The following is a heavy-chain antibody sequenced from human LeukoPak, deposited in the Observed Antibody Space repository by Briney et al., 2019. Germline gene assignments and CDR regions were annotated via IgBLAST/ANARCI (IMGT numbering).Heavy chain of an antibody. CDR2: INHSGST. Sequence: PSETLSLTCAVYGGSFSGYYWSWIRQPPGKGLEWIGEINHSGSTYYNPSLKSRVTISVDTSKNQFSLKLSSVTAADTAVYYCARVSDTAMVGSDYWGQGTLVTVSS. CDR1: GGSFSGYY. J-gene: IGHJ4*02. D-gene: IGHD5-18*01. CDR3: ARVSDTAMVGSDY. V-gene: IGHV4-34*09.